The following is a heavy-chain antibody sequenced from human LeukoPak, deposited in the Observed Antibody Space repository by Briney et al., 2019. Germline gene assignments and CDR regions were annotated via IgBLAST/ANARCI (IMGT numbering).Heavy chain of an antibody. CDR2: IKQDGSEK. V-gene: IGHV3-7*01. CDR3: AREEGIVQGYYYYYYGMDV. J-gene: IGHJ6*02. CDR1: GFTFSSYW. Sequence: PGGSLRLSCAASGFTFSSYWMSWVRQAPGKGLEWVANIKQDGSEKYYVDSVRGRFTISRDNAKNSLYLQMNSLRAEDTAVYYCAREEGIVQGYYYYYYGMDVWGQGTTVTVSS. D-gene: IGHD1-1*01.